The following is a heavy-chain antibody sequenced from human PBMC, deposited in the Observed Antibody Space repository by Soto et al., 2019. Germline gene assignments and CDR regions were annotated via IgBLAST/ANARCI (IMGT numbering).Heavy chain of an antibody. D-gene: IGHD3-16*02. V-gene: IGHV3-23*01. Sequence: GGSLRLSCAASGFTFSSYAMSWVRQAPGKGLEWVSAISGSGGNTYYADSVKGRFTISRDNSKNTLYLQMNSLRAEDTAVYYCANWYYDYVWGSYRLSKGYYYYGMDVWGQGTTVTVSS. CDR3: ANWYYDYVWGSYRLSKGYYYYGMDV. CDR2: ISGSGGNT. CDR1: GFTFSSYA. J-gene: IGHJ6*02.